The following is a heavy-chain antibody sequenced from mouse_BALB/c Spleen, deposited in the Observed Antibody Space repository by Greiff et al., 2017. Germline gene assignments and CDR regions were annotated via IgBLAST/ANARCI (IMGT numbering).Heavy chain of an antibody. Sequence: EVKLVDSGGGLVKPGGSLKLSCAASGFTFSDYYMYWVRQTPEKRLEWVATISDGGSYTYYPDSVKGRFTISRDNAKNNLYLQMSSLKSEDTAMYYCARDGYYRTGWFAYWGQGTLVTVSA. D-gene: IGHD2-14*01. CDR1: GFTFSDYY. CDR3: ARDGYYRTGWFAY. J-gene: IGHJ3*01. V-gene: IGHV5-4*02. CDR2: ISDGGSYT.